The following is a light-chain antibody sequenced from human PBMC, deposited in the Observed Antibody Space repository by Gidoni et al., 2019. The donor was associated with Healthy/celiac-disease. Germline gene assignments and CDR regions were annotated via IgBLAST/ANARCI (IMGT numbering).Light chain of an antibody. CDR3: QQYSRYPYN. V-gene: IGKV1-5*03. CDR2: EGS. J-gene: IGKJ2*01. Sequence: IRMTQSPSTLSASVGDRVTITCRASESISNWLAWYQHRPGRAPRLMIYEGSNLESGVPSRFSGGGSGTEFTLTITSLQSDDFATYYCQQYSRYPYNLGQGTKLEIK. CDR1: ESISNW.